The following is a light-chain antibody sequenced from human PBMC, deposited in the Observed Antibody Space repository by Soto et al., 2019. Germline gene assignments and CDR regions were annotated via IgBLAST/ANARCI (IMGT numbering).Light chain of an antibody. CDR2: EVS. CDR3: SSYAGSTFYV. CDR1: SSDVGGYNY. V-gene: IGLV2-8*01. Sequence: SALTQPPSASGAPGPAVTLSCTGTSSDVGGYNYVSWYQQHPGKAPKLMIYEVSKRPSGVPDRFSGSKSGNTASLTVSGLQAEDEADYYCSSYAGSTFYVFGTGTKVTVL. J-gene: IGLJ1*01.